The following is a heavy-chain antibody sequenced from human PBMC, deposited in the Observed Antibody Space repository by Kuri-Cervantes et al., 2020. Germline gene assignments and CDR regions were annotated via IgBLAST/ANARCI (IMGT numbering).Heavy chain of an antibody. CDR2: IYYSGST. CDR1: GGSISSGDCY. V-gene: IGHV4-30-4*02. Sequence: SETLSLTCTVSGGSISSGDCYWSWIRQPPGKGLEWIGYIYYSGSTYYNPSLKSRVTISVDTSKNQFSLKLSSVTAADTAVYYCARDSSSYYCYGMDVWGQGTTVTVSS. CDR3: ARDSSSYYCYGMDV. D-gene: IGHD6-6*01. J-gene: IGHJ6*02.